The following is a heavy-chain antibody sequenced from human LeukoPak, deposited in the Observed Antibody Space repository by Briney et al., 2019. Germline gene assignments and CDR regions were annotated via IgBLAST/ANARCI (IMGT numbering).Heavy chain of an antibody. V-gene: IGHV3-43*01. CDR2: ISWDGGSR. CDR1: GFTFDDYT. Sequence: GGSLGLSCAASGFTFDDYTIHWVRQAPGKGLEWVSLISWDGGSRYYADSVKGRFTISRDNSKNSLYLQMNSLRIEDTALYYCAKESDGGSFDIDYWGQGTLVTVSS. J-gene: IGHJ4*02. D-gene: IGHD1-26*01. CDR3: AKESDGGSFDIDY.